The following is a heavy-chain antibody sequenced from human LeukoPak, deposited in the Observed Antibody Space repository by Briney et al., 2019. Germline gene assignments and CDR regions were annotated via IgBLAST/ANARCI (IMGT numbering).Heavy chain of an antibody. CDR2: MNPNSGNT. V-gene: IGHV1-8*01. J-gene: IGHJ6*03. D-gene: IGHD2-2*01. Sequence: AAVKVSCQASGYTFTSYDIKWVRQATGQGLEWMGWMNPNSGNTGYAQKFQGRVTMTRNTSISTAYMELSSLRSEDTAVYFCARKGPANYYYYYMDVWGKGTTVTVSS. CDR3: ARKGPANYYYYYMDV. CDR1: GYTFTSYD.